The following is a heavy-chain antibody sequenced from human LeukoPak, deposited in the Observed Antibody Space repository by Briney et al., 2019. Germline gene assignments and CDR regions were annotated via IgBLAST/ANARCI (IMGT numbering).Heavy chain of an antibody. CDR1: GFTFSSYA. CDR2: ISGSGDST. J-gene: IGHJ4*02. V-gene: IGHV3-23*01. D-gene: IGHD1-26*01. CDR3: AKDRAYSGSYRDY. Sequence: GGSLRLSCAASGFTFSSYAMSWVRQAPGKGLEWVSAISGSGDSTYYADSVKGRFTISRDNSKNTLYLQMNSLRAEDTAVYYCAKDRAYSGSYRDYWGQGTLVTVSS.